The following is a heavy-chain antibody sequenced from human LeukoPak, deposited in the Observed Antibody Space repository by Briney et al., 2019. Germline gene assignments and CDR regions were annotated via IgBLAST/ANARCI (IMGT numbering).Heavy chain of an antibody. J-gene: IGHJ4*02. Sequence: GGSLRLSCAASGFTFSSYAMSWVRQAPGKGLEWVSGISGSGGSTYYADSVKGRFTISRDNSKSTLYLQMTSLRAEDTAVYYCAKDQVWIVVGSFDYWGQGTLVTVSS. CDR2: ISGSGGST. V-gene: IGHV3-23*01. CDR3: AKDQVWIVVGSFDY. CDR1: GFTFSSYA. D-gene: IGHD3-22*01.